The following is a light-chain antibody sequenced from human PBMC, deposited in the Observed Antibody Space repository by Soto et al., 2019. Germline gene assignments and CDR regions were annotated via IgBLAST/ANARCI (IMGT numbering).Light chain of an antibody. CDR2: AAS. J-gene: IGKJ4*01. Sequence: DIQLTQSPSFLSASVGDRVTITCRASQGISSYLAWYQQKLGKAPKLLIYAASTLQSGVPSRFSGSGSGTEFTLTISSLQPEDFATYYCQQVNSYPLTFGGGTKVEIK. CDR3: QQVNSYPLT. CDR1: QGISSY. V-gene: IGKV1-9*01.